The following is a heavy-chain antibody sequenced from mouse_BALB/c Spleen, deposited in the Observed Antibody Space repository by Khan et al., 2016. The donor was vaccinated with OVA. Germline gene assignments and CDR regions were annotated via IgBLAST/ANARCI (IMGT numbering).Heavy chain of an antibody. CDR2: IAPANGNT. Sequence: EVQLQQSGTELVKPGASVKLSCTASGFNIKDTYLHWVKQRPEQGLEWIGRIAPANGNTQYDPKFQGKATITSDTSSNTSYLQLHRLTSEDTAVDDCARPYYDPRDFEVWGAGTTVTVSS. CDR3: ARPYYDPRDFEV. J-gene: IGHJ1*01. D-gene: IGHD2-4*01. CDR1: GFNIKDTY. V-gene: IGHV14-3*02.